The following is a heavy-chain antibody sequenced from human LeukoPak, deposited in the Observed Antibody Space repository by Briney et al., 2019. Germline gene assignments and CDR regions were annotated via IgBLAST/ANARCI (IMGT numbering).Heavy chain of an antibody. CDR3: ARDDYNRH. CDR2: IRSDGSST. V-gene: IGHV3-74*01. J-gene: IGHJ4*02. CDR1: GFTFSSYW. Sequence: PGGSLRLSCAASGFTFSSYWMHWVRQAPGKGLVWVSRIRSDGSSTTYADSVKGRFTISRDNTNNTLYLQMNSLRADDTAVYYCARDDYNRHWGQGTLVTVSS. D-gene: IGHD4-11*01.